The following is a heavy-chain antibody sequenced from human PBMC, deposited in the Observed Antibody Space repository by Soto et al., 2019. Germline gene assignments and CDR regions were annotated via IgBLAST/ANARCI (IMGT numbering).Heavy chain of an antibody. J-gene: IGHJ4*02. CDR3: ARGADIVAGGFDY. CDR1: GGSISSGGYS. Sequence: QLQLQESGSGLVKPSQTLSLTCAVSGGSISSGGYSWSWIRQPPGKGLEWIGYIYHSGSTYYNPSLKSRVTMSVDRSKNQFSLKLSSVTAAYTAVYYCARGADIVAGGFDYWGQGTLVTVSS. V-gene: IGHV4-30-2*01. D-gene: IGHD5-12*01. CDR2: IYHSGST.